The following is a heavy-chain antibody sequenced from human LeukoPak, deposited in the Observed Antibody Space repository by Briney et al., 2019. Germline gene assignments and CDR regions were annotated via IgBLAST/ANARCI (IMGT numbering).Heavy chain of an antibody. D-gene: IGHD3-3*01. J-gene: IGHJ4*02. CDR3: ARSGYSNFDY. V-gene: IGHV4-61*02. Sequence: SETLSLTCTVSGGSLSSGSDYWSWIRQSAGKGLEWIGRIYASGSTNYNPSLKSRVTISVDTSKNQFSLRLSSVTAADTAVYYCARSGYSNFDYWGQGTLVTVSS. CDR2: IYASGST. CDR1: GGSLSSGSDY.